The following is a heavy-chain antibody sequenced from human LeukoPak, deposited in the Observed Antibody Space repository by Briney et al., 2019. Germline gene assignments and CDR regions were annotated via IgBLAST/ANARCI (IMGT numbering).Heavy chain of an antibody. CDR3: AHRKNYYDSSVFDN. D-gene: IGHD3-22*01. V-gene: IGHV2-5*02. Sequence: SGPTLVNPTPTLTLTYTFSGFSLHTRGGGVGWIRQPPGRALEWLALIYWDDDRRYSPSLKSRLTITKDTSKNQVVLTMTNMDPVDTATYFCAHRKNYYDSSVFDNWGQGTLVTVSS. CDR2: IYWDDDR. J-gene: IGHJ4*02. CDR1: GFSLHTRGGG.